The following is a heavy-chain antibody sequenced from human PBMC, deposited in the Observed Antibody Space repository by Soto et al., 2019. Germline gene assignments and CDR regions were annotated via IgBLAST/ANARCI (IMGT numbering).Heavy chain of an antibody. CDR1: GYIFSNYG. D-gene: IGHD6-13*01. CDR2: ISTYNANT. J-gene: IGHJ1*01. Sequence: SXKGSCKAAGYIFSNYGISWVRQAPGQGLEWMGWISTYNANTYYAQKFQGRVTMTTDTSTRTAYMELRSLRSDDTAVFYCARERDGSSWSSAESLQYWGQGTLVIGSS. CDR3: ARERDGSSWSSAESLQY. V-gene: IGHV1-18*01.